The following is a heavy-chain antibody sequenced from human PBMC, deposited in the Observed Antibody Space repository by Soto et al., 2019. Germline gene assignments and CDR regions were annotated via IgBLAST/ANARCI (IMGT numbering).Heavy chain of an antibody. CDR2: ISGTSDFT. Sequence: PGGSLRLSCATSGFTFSRYSMNWVRQAPGKGLEWVSSISGTSDFTHYADSVKGRFTVSRDSGKNSLNLQMTSLRAEDTAVYYCAREAYYYYFDFWGQGTLVTVSS. V-gene: IGHV3-21*01. D-gene: IGHD3-10*01. CDR1: GFTFSRYS. J-gene: IGHJ4*02. CDR3: AREAYYYYFDF.